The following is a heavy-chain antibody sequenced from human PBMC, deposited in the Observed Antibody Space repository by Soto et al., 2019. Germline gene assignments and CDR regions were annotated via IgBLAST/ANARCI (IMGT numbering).Heavy chain of an antibody. CDR1: GGSISSYY. D-gene: IGHD3-22*01. CDR3: ARNAAYYYDSSSLPLPGFDY. Sequence: SETLSLTCTVSGGSISSYYWSWIRQPPGKGLDWIGYIYYSGSTNYNPSLKSRVTISVDTSKNQFSLKLSSVTAADTAVYYCARNAAYYYDSSSLPLPGFDYWGQGTLVTVSS. V-gene: IGHV4-59*01. CDR2: IYYSGST. J-gene: IGHJ4*02.